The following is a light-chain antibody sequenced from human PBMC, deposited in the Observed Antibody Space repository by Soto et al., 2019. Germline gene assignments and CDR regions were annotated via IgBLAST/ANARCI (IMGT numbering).Light chain of an antibody. CDR2: GAS. CDR3: QQYNTYPPT. J-gene: IGKJ4*01. CDR1: QDIRHF. Sequence: DIHMTQSPSSMSASVGDAVTISCRASQDIRHFLAWFQQKPGKAPKSLIYGASRLQSGVPSKFSGSGFGTEFTLTISSLQAEDFATYYCQQYNTYPPTFGGGTTLEIK. V-gene: IGKV1-16*02.